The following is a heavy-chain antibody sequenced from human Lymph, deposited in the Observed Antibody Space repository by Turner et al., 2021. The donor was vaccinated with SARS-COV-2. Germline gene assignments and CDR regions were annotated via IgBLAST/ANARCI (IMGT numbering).Heavy chain of an antibody. Sequence: EVQLLESGGGLVQPGGSLRLSCAASGFTFSSYAMSWVRQAPGKGLEWVSASSSSGGRTYYAGSVKGRFNISKDNSKNTMYLQMNSLRAEDTAVYYCANLYSSAAAGDPWGQGTLVTVSS. CDR1: GFTFSSYA. CDR3: ANLYSSAAAGDP. V-gene: IGHV3-23*01. J-gene: IGHJ5*02. D-gene: IGHD6-25*01. CDR2: SSSSGGRT.